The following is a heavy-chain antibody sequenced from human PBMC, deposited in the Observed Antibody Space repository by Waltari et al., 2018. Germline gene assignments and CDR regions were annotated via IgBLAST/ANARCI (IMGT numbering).Heavy chain of an antibody. CDR1: GYTFLNYD. J-gene: IGHJ4*02. V-gene: IGHV1-8*03. D-gene: IGHD4-17*01. CDR2: MNPKSGYT. CDR3: ARAYGDLDY. Sequence: QVQLVQSGAEVKKPGASVKVSCKASGYTFLNYDINWVRQATGQGLGWLGWMNPKSGYTGYAQKFQGRVTISRDTSISTAYMELSSLRSEDTAVYYCARAYGDLDYWGQGTLVTVSS.